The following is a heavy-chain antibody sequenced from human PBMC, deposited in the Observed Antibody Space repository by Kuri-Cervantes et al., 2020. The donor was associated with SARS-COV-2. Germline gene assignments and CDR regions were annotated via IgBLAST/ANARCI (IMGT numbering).Heavy chain of an antibody. V-gene: IGHV3-30*02. CDR3: AKDDGGSFGLFDN. Sequence: GESLRLSCAASGFIFSSYGMHWVRQAPGKGLEWVAFVRSDGSNKHYTDSVKSRFTISRDNSKYTLYLQMNSLRPEDTAVYYCAKDDGGSFGLFDNWGQGILVTVSS. CDR1: GFIFSSYG. J-gene: IGHJ4*02. CDR2: VRSDGSNK. D-gene: IGHD1-26*01.